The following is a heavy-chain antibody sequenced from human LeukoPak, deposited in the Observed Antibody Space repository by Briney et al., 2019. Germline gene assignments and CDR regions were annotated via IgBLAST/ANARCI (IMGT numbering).Heavy chain of an antibody. CDR1: GGTFSSYA. D-gene: IGHD3-22*01. CDR2: IIPIFGTA. V-gene: IGHV1-69*06. J-gene: IGHJ5*01. Sequence: ASVKVSCKASGGTFSSYAISWVRQAPGQGLEWMGRIIPIFGTANYAQKFQGRVTITADKSTSTAYMELRSLRSDDTAVYYCARDIRYDSSGYYYYWFDSWGQGTLVTVSS. CDR3: ARDIRYDSSGYYYYWFDS.